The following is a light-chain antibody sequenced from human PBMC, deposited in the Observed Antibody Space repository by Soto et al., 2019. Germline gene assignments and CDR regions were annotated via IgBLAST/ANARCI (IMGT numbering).Light chain of an antibody. CDR1: QSLLDSDDGNTY. Sequence: DIVMTQTPLSLTVTPGEPASISCRSSQSLLDSDDGNTYLDWYLQKPGQSPQLLIYTVSYRASGVPDRFSGSGSGTDFTLKISRVEAEDVGVYYCMQRIEFPLTFGGGTKVDIX. V-gene: IGKV2-40*01. CDR3: MQRIEFPLT. J-gene: IGKJ4*01. CDR2: TVS.